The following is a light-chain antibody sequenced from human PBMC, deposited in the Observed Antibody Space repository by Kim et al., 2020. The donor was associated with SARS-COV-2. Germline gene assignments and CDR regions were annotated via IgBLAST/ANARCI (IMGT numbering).Light chain of an antibody. CDR1: QSIGNY. CDR2: AAS. V-gene: IGKV1-39*01. Sequence: DIQMTQSPSSLSASVGDRVTITCRASQSIGNYLNWHQQKAGKAPKVLIYAASSLQSGVPSRFSGSGSGTDFTLTISSLQPEYFTTYFCQQCYSTPYTCGQGTKLDI. CDR3: QQCYSTPYT. J-gene: IGKJ2*01.